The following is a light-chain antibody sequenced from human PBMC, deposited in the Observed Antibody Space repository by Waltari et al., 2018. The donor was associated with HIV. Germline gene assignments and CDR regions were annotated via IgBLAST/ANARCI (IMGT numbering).Light chain of an antibody. CDR3: QQTYGTPD. V-gene: IGKV1-39*01. J-gene: IGKJ5*01. CDR1: QGISTY. Sequence: DIQMTQSPSSLSASAGDRVTIACRASQGISTYLNLYQHKPGRAPRLINYATSSLESGVPSRFSGTGSGTDFSLTISNLQPEDFATYYCQQTYGTPDFGQGTRLDIK. CDR2: ATS.